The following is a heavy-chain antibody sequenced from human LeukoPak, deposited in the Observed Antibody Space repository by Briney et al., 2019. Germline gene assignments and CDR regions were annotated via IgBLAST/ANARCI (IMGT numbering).Heavy chain of an antibody. J-gene: IGHJ4*02. CDR3: ARRGYSYGFAYYFDY. CDR1: GGSISSYY. CDR2: IYYSGST. V-gene: IGHV4-59*08. D-gene: IGHD5-18*01. Sequence: PSETLSLTCTVSGGSISSYYWSRIRQPPGKGLEWIGYIYYSGSTNYNPSLKSRVTISVDTSKNQFSLKLSSVTAADTAVYYCARRGYSYGFAYYFDYWGQGTLVTVSS.